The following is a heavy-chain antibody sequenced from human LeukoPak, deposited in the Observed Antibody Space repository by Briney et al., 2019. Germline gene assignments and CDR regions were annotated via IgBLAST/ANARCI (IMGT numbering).Heavy chain of an antibody. D-gene: IGHD2-2*01. J-gene: IGHJ4*02. V-gene: IGHV3-21*01. CDR3: ATSGCTSCFYDY. CDR1: ELTFTFYS. Sequence: GGSLRLSCEASELTFTFYSMNWVRQAPGKGLEWVSSISGSGTYIEYADSLKGRITISRDNARNSLNLQMNSLRVEDTAVYYCATSGCTSCFYDYWGQGTLVTVSS. CDR2: ISGSGTYI.